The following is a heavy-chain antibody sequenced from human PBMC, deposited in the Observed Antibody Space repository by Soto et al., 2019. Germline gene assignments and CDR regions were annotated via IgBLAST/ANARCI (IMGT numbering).Heavy chain of an antibody. CDR3: ARQGSY. CDR1: GGSIGTYY. V-gene: IGHV4-59*08. CDR2: IFYSGST. J-gene: IGHJ4*02. Sequence: KTSETLSLTCTVSGGSIGTYYWNWIRQSPGKGLEWIGYIFYSGSTNYNPSLKSRLTLSVDPSKNQVSLTLTSVTAADTAVYYCARQGSYWGQGALVTVSS.